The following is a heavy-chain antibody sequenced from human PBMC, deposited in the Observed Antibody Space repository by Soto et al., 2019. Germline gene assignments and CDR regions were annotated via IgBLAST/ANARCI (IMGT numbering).Heavy chain of an antibody. D-gene: IGHD1-26*01. CDR1: GDSVSSNSAA. CDR3: ARGEQYSGRIFDY. J-gene: IGHJ4*02. V-gene: IGHV6-1*01. Sequence: SHTLSLTCGISGDSVSSNSAAWNWLRQSPSRGLEWLGGTYYRSKWYNDYAVSVESRVTINPDTSKNHFSLQLNFVTPEDTAVYFCARGEQYSGRIFDYWGQGTLVTVSS. CDR2: TYYRSKWYN.